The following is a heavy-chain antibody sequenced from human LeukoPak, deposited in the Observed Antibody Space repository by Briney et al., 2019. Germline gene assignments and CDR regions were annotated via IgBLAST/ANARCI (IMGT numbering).Heavy chain of an antibody. D-gene: IGHD3-22*01. V-gene: IGHV4-34*01. J-gene: IGHJ6*02. CDR3: ARGPYYYDSRWGYGMDV. CDR1: GGSFSGYY. CDR2: INHSGST. Sequence: SETLSLTCAVYGGSFSGYYWSWIRQPPGKGLEWIGEINHSGSTNYNPSLKSRVTISVDTSKNQSSLKLSSVTAADTAVYYCARGPYYYDSRWGYGMDVWGQGTTVTVSS.